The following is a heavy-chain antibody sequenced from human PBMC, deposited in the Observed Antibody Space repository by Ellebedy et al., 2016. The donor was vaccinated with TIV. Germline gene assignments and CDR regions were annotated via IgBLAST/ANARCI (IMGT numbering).Heavy chain of an antibody. J-gene: IGHJ6*02. V-gene: IGHV1-18*01. Sequence: ASVKVSCXASGYTFTSYGISWVRQAPGQGLEWMGWISAYNGNTNYAQKLQGRVTMTTDTSTSTAYMELRSLRSDDTAVYYCARDYVKSSPFWSGASLRGMDVWGQGTTVTVSS. CDR2: ISAYNGNT. CDR1: GYTFTSYG. D-gene: IGHD3-3*01. CDR3: ARDYVKSSPFWSGASLRGMDV.